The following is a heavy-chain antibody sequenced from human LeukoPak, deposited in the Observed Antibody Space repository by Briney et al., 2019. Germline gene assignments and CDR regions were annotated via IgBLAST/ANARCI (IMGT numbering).Heavy chain of an antibody. CDR1: GYTLTELS. CDR2: FDPEDGET. Sequence: ASVKVSCKVSGYTLTELSMHWVRQAPGKGLEWMGGFDPEDGETIYAQKFQGRVTMTEDTSTDTAYMEPSSLRSEDTAVYYCATLAVAGNDYYYGMDVWGQGTTVTVSS. J-gene: IGHJ6*02. V-gene: IGHV1-24*01. CDR3: ATLAVAGNDYYYGMDV. D-gene: IGHD6-19*01.